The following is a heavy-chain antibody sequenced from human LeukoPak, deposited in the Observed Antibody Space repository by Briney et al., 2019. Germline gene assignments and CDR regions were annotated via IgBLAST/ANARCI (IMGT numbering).Heavy chain of an antibody. CDR2: IRYDGSNK. Sequence: GGSLRLSCAASGFTFSSYGTHWVRQAPGKGLEWVAFIRYDGSNKYYADSVKGRFTISRDNSKNTLYLQMNSLRAEDTAVYYCATPPGDFWSGYYPFDYWGQGTLVTVSS. CDR1: GFTFSSYG. J-gene: IGHJ4*02. CDR3: ATPPGDFWSGYYPFDY. V-gene: IGHV3-30*02. D-gene: IGHD3-3*01.